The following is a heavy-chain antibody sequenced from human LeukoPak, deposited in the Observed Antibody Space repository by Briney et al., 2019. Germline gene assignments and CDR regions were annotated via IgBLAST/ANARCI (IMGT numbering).Heavy chain of an antibody. D-gene: IGHD3-3*01. CDR1: GGSFSGYY. V-gene: IGHV4-34*01. Sequence: SETLSLTCAVYGGSFSGYYWSWIRQPPGKGLEWIGELNHSGSTNYNPSLKSRVTISVDTSKNQFSLKLSSVTAADTAVYYCARGPECYDFWSGYYGSDYWGQGTLVTVSS. CDR3: ARGPECYDFWSGYYGSDY. J-gene: IGHJ4*02. CDR2: LNHSGST.